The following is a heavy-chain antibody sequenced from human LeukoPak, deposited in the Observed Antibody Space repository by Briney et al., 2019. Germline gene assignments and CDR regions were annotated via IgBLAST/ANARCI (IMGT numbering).Heavy chain of an antibody. V-gene: IGHV4-59*01. CDR1: GGSISSYY. CDR3: ARVPSQYYYGMDV. D-gene: IGHD6-6*01. CDR2: IYYSGST. Sequence: SETLSLTCTVSGGSISSYYWSWIRQPPGKGLEWIGYIYYSGSTNYNPSLKSRVTISVDTSKNQFSLKLSSVTAADTAVYYCARVPSQYYYGMDVWGQGTTVTVSS. J-gene: IGHJ6*02.